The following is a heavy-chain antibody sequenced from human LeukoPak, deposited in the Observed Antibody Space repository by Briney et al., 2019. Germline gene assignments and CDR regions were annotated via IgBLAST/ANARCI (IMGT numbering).Heavy chain of an antibody. CDR1: GGSISSYY. Sequence: SETLSLTCTVSGGSISSYYWSWIRQPPGKGLEWIGYIYYSGSTNYNPSLKSRVTISVDTSKNQFSLKLSSVTAADTAVYYCARIALDAFDIWGQGTMVTVSS. CDR2: IYYSGST. CDR3: ARIALDAFDI. V-gene: IGHV4-59*08. J-gene: IGHJ3*02. D-gene: IGHD6-13*01.